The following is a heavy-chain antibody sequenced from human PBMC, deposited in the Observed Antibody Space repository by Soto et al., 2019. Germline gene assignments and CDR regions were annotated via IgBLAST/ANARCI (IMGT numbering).Heavy chain of an antibody. V-gene: IGHV3-30*01. Sequence: SLRLSCVASGFTFTNYWMHWVRQAPGKGQEWVAVISYDGSNKYYADSVKGRFTISRDNSKNTLYLQMNSQRAEDTAVYYRARGAGIAAHFDPWCQGTLVTVSS. CDR3: ARGAGIAAHFDP. D-gene: IGHD6-25*01. CDR1: GFTFTNYW. J-gene: IGHJ5*02. CDR2: ISYDGSNK.